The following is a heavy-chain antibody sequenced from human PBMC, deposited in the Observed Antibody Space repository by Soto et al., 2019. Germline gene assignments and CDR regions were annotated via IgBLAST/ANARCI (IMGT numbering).Heavy chain of an antibody. Sequence: PSATLAPTNHFSGYSIISGDYLGWLRQDIGKGLEWIGSSVHSGNTYYNPSLKSRVIISVDTSKNQFSLKLTSVTAADTAVYYCASLGYCSGAACFFFDFWGQGIVVTGSS. V-gene: IGHV4-38-2*01. D-gene: IGHD2-15*01. J-gene: IGHJ4*02. CDR3: ASLGYCSGAACFFFDF. CDR2: SVHSGNT. CDR1: GYSIISGDY.